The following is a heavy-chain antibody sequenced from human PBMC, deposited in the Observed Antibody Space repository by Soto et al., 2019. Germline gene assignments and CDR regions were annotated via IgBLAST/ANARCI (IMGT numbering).Heavy chain of an antibody. J-gene: IGHJ4*02. CDR1: GASIKNYY. CDR3: ARHYPIGNNWNYFDH. CDR2: ISYSGGT. D-gene: IGHD1-1*01. V-gene: IGHV4-59*08. Sequence: QVQLQESGPGLVKPSETLSLTCTVSGASIKNYYLGWIRQSPGKGLEWIGYISYSGGTKYNPSLESRVTMSIDTFTNQITLKVNSVTAADTALYYCARHYPIGNNWNYFDHWGQGTLVTVSS.